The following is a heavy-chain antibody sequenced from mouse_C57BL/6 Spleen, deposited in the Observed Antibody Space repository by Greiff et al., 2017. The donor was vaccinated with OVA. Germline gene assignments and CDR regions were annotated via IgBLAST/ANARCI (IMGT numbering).Heavy chain of an antibody. CDR1: GYTFTSYW. D-gene: IGHD3-2*02. J-gene: IGHJ4*01. CDR3: ARQSRLRGAMDD. CDR2: IDPSDSDT. V-gene: IGHV1-69*01. Sequence: QVQLQQPGAELVMPGASVKLSCKASGYTFTSYWMHWVKQRPGQGLEWIGEIDPSDSDTNYNQKFKGKSTLTVDKSSSTAYMQLSSLTSEDSAVYYCARQSRLRGAMDDWGQGTSVTVSS.